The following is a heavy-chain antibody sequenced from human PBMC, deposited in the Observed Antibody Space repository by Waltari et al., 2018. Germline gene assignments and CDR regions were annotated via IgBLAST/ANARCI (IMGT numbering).Heavy chain of an antibody. CDR2: IYHSGGT. Sequence: QVQLQESDPGLVKPSETLSLTCAVSGYSISSGYYWGWTRQPPGKGLEWIGSIYHSGGTYYNPSLKSRVTISVDTSKNQFSLKLSSVTAADTAVYYCARREVVGGNPSLFDYWGQGTLVTVSS. J-gene: IGHJ4*02. D-gene: IGHD2-15*01. CDR3: ARREVVGGNPSLFDY. CDR1: GYSISSGYY. V-gene: IGHV4-38-2*01.